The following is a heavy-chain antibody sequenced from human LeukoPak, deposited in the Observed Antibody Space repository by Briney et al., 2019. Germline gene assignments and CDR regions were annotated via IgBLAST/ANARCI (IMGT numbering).Heavy chain of an antibody. CDR1: GFTFSSYA. D-gene: IGHD3-10*01. CDR2: IYSGGST. Sequence: SGGSLRLSCAASGFTFSSYAMSWVRQAPGKGLEWVSVIYSGGSTYYADSVKGRFTISRDNSKNTLYLQMNSLRAEDTAVYYCAATGITMVRGVFDYWGQGTLVTVSS. V-gene: IGHV3-53*01. J-gene: IGHJ4*02. CDR3: AATGITMVRGVFDY.